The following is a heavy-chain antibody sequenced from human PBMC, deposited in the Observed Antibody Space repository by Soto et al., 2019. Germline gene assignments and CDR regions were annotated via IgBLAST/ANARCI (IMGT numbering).Heavy chain of an antibody. Sequence: WGSLRISFAACGYTVSSYAMGWVRQAPGKGLEWVSAISGSGGSTYYADSVKGRFTVSRDNSKNTLYLQMNSLRAEDTAVYYCARKPSSSSWYYFDYWGQGTLVTVSS. CDR3: ARKPSSSSWYYFDY. CDR2: ISGSGGST. J-gene: IGHJ4*02. D-gene: IGHD6-13*01. CDR1: GYTVSSYA. V-gene: IGHV3-23*01.